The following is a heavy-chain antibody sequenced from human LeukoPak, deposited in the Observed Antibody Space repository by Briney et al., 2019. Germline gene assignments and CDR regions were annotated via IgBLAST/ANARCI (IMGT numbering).Heavy chain of an antibody. CDR1: SGSIIRYH. CDR2: LGTSGSP. CDR3: ARGHSIEPYYYYYYMDV. J-gene: IGHJ6*03. D-gene: IGHD4-11*01. Sequence: PSETLSLTCSVSSGSIIRYHWSWIRQPAGKGLEWIGRLGTSGSPNYNPSLKSRVTMSVDTSKNQFSLKLSSVTAADTAVYYCARGHSIEPYYYYYYMDVWGKGTTVTVSS. V-gene: IGHV4-4*07.